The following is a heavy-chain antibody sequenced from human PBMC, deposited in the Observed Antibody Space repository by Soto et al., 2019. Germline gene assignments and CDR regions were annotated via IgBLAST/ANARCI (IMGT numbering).Heavy chain of an antibody. CDR3: ARGGRTVRTSEGAYGHYDY. J-gene: IGHJ4*02. D-gene: IGHD2-2*01. V-gene: IGHV1-3*01. CDR2: INPAKANT. Sequence: EASVKVSCKASGYTFTDYPIHWVRQAPGERLEWLGWINPAKANTKFSHSFQDRVTITRDTSARTVYMDVSSLRSDDTAVYYCARGGRTVRTSEGAYGHYDYWGQGTLVTVSS. CDR1: GYTFTDYP.